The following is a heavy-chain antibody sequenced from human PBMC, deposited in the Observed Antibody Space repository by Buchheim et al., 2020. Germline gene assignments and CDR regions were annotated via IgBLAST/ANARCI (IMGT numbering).Heavy chain of an antibody. Sequence: LLVESGGDLVQPGGSLRLSCAASTFTFSNHAMTWVRQAPGKGLEWVASIDISGANTYYADSVRGRFSISRDNSKNTLHLQLTSLRPDDTALYYCAQELRPNDSWGPGTL. J-gene: IGHJ4*02. CDR2: IDISGANT. CDR1: TFTFSNHA. V-gene: IGHV3-23*04. CDR3: AQELRPNDS.